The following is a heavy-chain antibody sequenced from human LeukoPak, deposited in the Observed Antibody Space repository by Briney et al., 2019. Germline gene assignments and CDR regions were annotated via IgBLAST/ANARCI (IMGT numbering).Heavy chain of an antibody. CDR1: GFTFSDHY. V-gene: IGHV3-72*01. CDR2: IRNKANSYTT. J-gene: IGHJ4*02. Sequence: PGGSLRLSCAASGFTFSDHYMDWVRQAPGKGLEWVDRIRNKANSYTTEYAASVKGRFTVSRDNSKNSLYLQMNSLKTEDTAVYYCVGGAVYYFDCWGQGTLVTVSS. CDR3: VGGAVYYFDC.